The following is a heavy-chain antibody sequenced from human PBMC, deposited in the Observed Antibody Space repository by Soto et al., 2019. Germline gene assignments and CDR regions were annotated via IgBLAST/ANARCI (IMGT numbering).Heavy chain of an antibody. Sequence: ASVKVSCKASGYTFTSYGISWVRQAPGQGLVWMGWISAYNGNTNYAQKLQGRVTMTTDTSTSTAYMELRSLRSDDTAVYYCARVGYYDSSGYSHDAFDTWGQGTMVTVSS. CDR2: ISAYNGNT. CDR3: ARVGYYDSSGYSHDAFDT. J-gene: IGHJ3*02. D-gene: IGHD3-22*01. V-gene: IGHV1-18*04. CDR1: GYTFTSYG.